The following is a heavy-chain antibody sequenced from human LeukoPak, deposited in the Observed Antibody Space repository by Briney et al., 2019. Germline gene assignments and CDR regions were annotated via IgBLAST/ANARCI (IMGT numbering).Heavy chain of an antibody. Sequence: PGGSLRLSCAASGFTFSSYWMSWVRQAPGKGLEWVANIKKDGSEKYYVDSVKGRFTISRDNAKTSLYLQMNSLRAEDTALYYCARARGHDSSGSHFDYWGQGTLVTVSS. V-gene: IGHV3-7*03. J-gene: IGHJ4*02. CDR1: GFTFSSYW. CDR3: ARARGHDSSGSHFDY. D-gene: IGHD3-22*01. CDR2: IKKDGSEK.